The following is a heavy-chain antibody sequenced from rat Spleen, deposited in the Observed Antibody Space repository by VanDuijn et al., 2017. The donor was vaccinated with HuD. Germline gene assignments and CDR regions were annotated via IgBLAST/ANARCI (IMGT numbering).Heavy chain of an antibody. CDR2: ISYDGSST. V-gene: IGHV5-7*01. CDR1: GFTFSDYN. J-gene: IGHJ2*01. CDR3: ARQDFDY. Sequence: EVQLVESGGGLVQPGRSLKLSCAASGFTFSDYNMAWVRQAPKKGLEWVATISYDGSSTYYRDSVKGRFTISRDNAKSTLYLQMESLRSEDTATYYCARQDFDYWGQGVMVTVSS.